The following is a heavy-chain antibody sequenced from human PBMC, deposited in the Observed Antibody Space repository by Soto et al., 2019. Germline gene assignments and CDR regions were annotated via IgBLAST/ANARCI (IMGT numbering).Heavy chain of an antibody. Sequence: QVQLVQSGAEVKKPGSSVKVSCKASGGTFSSYAISWVRQAPGQGLEWMGGIIPIFGTANYAQKFQGRVTITADDSTSTAYMGLSRLRSEDTAVYYCAREGFGDDILGNKYYYYGMDVWGQGTTVTVSS. CDR2: IIPIFGTA. CDR3: AREGFGDDILGNKYYYYGMDV. CDR1: GGTFSSYA. V-gene: IGHV1-69*01. D-gene: IGHD3-9*01. J-gene: IGHJ6*02.